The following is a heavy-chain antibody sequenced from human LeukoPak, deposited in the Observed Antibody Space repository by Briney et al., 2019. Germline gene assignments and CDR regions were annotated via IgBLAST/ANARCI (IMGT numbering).Heavy chain of an antibody. CDR1: GFTFSSYA. J-gene: IGHJ4*02. V-gene: IGHV3-23*01. Sequence: GGSLRPSCAASGFTFSSYAMSWVRQAPGKGLEWVSAISGSGGSTYYADSVKGRFTISRDNSKNTLYLQMNGLRAEDTAVYYCAKPGAYYDILTGHFDYWGQGTLVTVSS. CDR2: ISGSGGST. CDR3: AKPGAYYDILTGHFDY. D-gene: IGHD3-9*01.